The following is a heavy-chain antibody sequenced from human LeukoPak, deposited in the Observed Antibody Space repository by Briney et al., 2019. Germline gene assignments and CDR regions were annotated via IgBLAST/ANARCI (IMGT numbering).Heavy chain of an antibody. D-gene: IGHD2-21*02. CDR2: IYNDANT. V-gene: IGHV3-53*01. Sequence: GGSLRLSCAVSGFTVSTNHMSWVRQAPGKGLEWVSVIYNDANTYYTDSVKGRFTISRDNSKNTVFLQMNSLRAEDTAVYYCARDRGVVTAKAQMDVWGKGTTVTVSS. J-gene: IGHJ6*03. CDR1: GFTVSTNH. CDR3: ARDRGVVTAKAQMDV.